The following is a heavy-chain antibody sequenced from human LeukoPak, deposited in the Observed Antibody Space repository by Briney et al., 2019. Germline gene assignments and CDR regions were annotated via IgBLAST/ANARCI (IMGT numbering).Heavy chain of an antibody. CDR3: ASPVTGYSSGWYSTDY. V-gene: IGHV4-38-2*01. Sequence: SETLSLTCAVSGYSISSGYYWGWIRQPPGKGLEWIGSIYYSGSTYYNPSLKSRVTISVDTSKNQFSLKLSSVTAADTAVYYCASPVTGYSSGWYSTDYWGQGTLVTVSS. J-gene: IGHJ4*02. CDR2: IYYSGST. D-gene: IGHD6-19*01. CDR1: GYSISSGYY.